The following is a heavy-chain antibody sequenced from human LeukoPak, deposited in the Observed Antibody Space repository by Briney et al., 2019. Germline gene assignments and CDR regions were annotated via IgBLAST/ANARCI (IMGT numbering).Heavy chain of an antibody. J-gene: IGHJ1*01. Sequence: RSSETLSLTCAVYGGSFSGYYWSWIRQPPGKGLEWIGEINHSGSTNYNPSLKSRVTISVDTSKNQFSLKLSSVTAADTAVYYCASALAYCGGDCYSYYFQHWGQGTLVTVSS. V-gene: IGHV4-34*01. CDR3: ASALAYCGGDCYSYYFQH. D-gene: IGHD2-21*01. CDR2: INHSGST. CDR1: GGSFSGYY.